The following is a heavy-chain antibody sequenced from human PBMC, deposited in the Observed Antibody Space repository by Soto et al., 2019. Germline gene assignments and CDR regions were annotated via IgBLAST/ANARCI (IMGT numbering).Heavy chain of an antibody. J-gene: IGHJ4*02. CDR3: ARLPDSSGYYLGYFDY. CDR1: GGSISSGGYS. V-gene: IGHV4-30-2*01. Sequence: PSETLSLTCAVSGGSISSGGYSWSWIRQPPGKGLEWIGYIYHSGSTYYNPSLKSRVTISVDRSKNQFSLKLSSVTAADTAVYYCARLPDSSGYYLGYFDYWGQGTLVTVSS. D-gene: IGHD3-22*01. CDR2: IYHSGST.